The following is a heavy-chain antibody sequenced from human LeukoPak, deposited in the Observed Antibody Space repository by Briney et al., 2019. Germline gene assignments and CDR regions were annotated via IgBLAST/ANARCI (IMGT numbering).Heavy chain of an antibody. CDR1: GFTFSSSA. V-gene: IGHV3-23*01. CDR2: MSFSSGTK. J-gene: IGHJ4*02. CDR3: ARDSSAPSSRVRGVIPFDY. Sequence: PGGSLRLSCAASGFTFSSSAMTWVRQAPGRGLEWVSSMSFSSGTKYYADSVKGRFTISRDNSKNTLYLQMNSLRAEDTAVYYCARDSSAPSSRVRGVIPFDYWGQGTLVTVSS. D-gene: IGHD3-10*01.